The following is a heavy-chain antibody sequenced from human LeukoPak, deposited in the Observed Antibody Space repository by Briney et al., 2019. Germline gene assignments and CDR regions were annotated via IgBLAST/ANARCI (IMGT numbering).Heavy chain of an antibody. Sequence: GASVKVSCKASGYTFTGYYMHWVRQAPGQGLEWMGWINPNSGGTNYAQKFQGRVTMTRDTSISTAYMELSRLRSDDTAVYYCARQRGEGAYYYGSGSPLDWGQGTLVTVSS. D-gene: IGHD3-10*01. CDR3: ARQRGEGAYYYGSGSPLD. V-gene: IGHV1-2*02. CDR1: GYTFTGYY. CDR2: INPNSGGT. J-gene: IGHJ4*02.